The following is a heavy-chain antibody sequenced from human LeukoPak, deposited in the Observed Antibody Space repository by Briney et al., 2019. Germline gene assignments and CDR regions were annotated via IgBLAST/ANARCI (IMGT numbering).Heavy chain of an antibody. D-gene: IGHD3-3*01. CDR1: GFTFSSYS. CDR3: AGDRPTDYDFWSGYPDY. Sequence: GGSLRLSCAASGFTFSSYSMSWVRQAPGKGLEWVSYISSSSTIYYADSVKGRFTISRDNAKNSLYLQMNSLREEDTAVYYCAGDRPTDYDFWSGYPDYWGQGTLVTVSS. CDR2: ISSSSTI. J-gene: IGHJ4*02. V-gene: IGHV3-48*02.